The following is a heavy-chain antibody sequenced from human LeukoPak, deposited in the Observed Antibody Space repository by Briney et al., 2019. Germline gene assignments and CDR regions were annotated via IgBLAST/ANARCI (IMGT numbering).Heavy chain of an antibody. CDR3: ARDRRTYYSGSGSYYKVGRLDF. D-gene: IGHD3-10*01. Sequence: SVKVSCKSSEEDISNYLITWVRQAPGQGPEWVGGIIPQFEIRNYAQKFKGRVTITTDESTRTAYMELSGLTSEDTAVYYCARDRRTYYSGSGSYYKVGRLDFWGQGTLVTVSS. CDR2: IIPQFEIR. CDR1: EEDISNYL. V-gene: IGHV1-69*05. J-gene: IGHJ4*02.